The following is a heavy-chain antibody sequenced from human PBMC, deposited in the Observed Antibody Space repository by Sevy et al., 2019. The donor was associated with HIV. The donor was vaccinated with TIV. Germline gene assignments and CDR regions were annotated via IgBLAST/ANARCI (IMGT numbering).Heavy chain of an antibody. CDR1: GYTFISYA. Sequence: ASVKVSCKASGYTFISYAINWVRQAPGQGLEWMEWISAYNGNTNYAQKLQGRVTMTTDTSSSTAYMELRSLRSDDTAVYYCARSYGSGNYYGYWGQGTLVTVSS. J-gene: IGHJ4*02. CDR3: ARSYGSGNYYGY. CDR2: ISAYNGNT. V-gene: IGHV1-18*01. D-gene: IGHD3-10*01.